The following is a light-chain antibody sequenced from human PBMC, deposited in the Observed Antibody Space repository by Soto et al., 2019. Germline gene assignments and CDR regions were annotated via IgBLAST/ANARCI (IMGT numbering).Light chain of an antibody. CDR1: SSDVGGYNY. CDR2: EVS. V-gene: IGLV2-14*01. Sequence: QSALTQPASVSGSPGQSITISCTGTSSDVGGYNYVSWYQQQSGKAPKLMIHEVSNRPSGVSNRSSGSKSGNTASLTISGLQAEDEADYYCSSYTSSSTLVFGTGTKVTVL. CDR3: SSYTSSSTLV. J-gene: IGLJ1*01.